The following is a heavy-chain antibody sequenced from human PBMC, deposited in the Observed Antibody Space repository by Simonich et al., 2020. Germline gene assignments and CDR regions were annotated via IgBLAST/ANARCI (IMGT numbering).Heavy chain of an antibody. V-gene: IGHV1-18*01. CDR3: ARRTTGTTAFDF. CDR2: SITYNCNT. Sequence: QVQLVQSGAEVKKPGASVKVSCKASGYTFTSYGISWVRQAPGQGLELMGWSITYNCNTNYSQKLQGGVTMTTHTSTSTAYMEQRSLISDDTAAYYCARRTTGTTAFDFWGQGTMVTVSS. J-gene: IGHJ3*01. D-gene: IGHD1-1*01. CDR1: GYTFTSYG.